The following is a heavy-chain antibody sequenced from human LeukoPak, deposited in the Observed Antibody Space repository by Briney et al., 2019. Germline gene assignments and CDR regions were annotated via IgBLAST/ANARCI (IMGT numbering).Heavy chain of an antibody. CDR3: ARGVGDYYFDY. D-gene: IGHD4-17*01. CDR1: GDSKKSYY. V-gene: IGHV4-59*01. Sequence: SETLSLTCTVSGDSKKSYYWSWIRQPPGKGLEWIGYIYYSGSTNYNPSLKSRVTISVDTSKNQFSLKLSSVTAADTAVYYCARGVGDYYFDYWGQGALVTVSS. CDR2: IYYSGST. J-gene: IGHJ4*02.